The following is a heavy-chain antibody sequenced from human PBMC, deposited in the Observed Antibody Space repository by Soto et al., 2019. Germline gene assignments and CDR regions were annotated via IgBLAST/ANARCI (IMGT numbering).Heavy chain of an antibody. V-gene: IGHV1-3*01. D-gene: IGHD3-10*01. CDR3: ARDPRELLFCLGAPSGAFDS. J-gene: IGHJ4*02. Sequence: ASVKVSCKASGYTFTSYAMHWVRQAPGQRLEWMGWINAGNGNTKYSQKFQGRVTITRDTSASTAYMELSSLRSEDTAVYYCARDPRELLFCLGAPSGAFDSWGKGAVLT. CDR2: INAGNGNT. CDR1: GYTFTSYA.